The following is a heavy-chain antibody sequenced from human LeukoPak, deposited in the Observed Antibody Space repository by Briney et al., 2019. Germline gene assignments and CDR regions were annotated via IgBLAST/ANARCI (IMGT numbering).Heavy chain of an antibody. Sequence: GGSLRLSCAGSGFTVITNDMTWVRQAPGKGLEWVSVFYSDGNTKYADSVQGRFTISRDNSKNTLYLEMNSLSPDDTAVYYCARGVEPLAANTLAYWGQGTLVTVSS. CDR3: ARGVEPLAANTLAY. CDR1: GFTVITND. V-gene: IGHV3-53*01. D-gene: IGHD1-14*01. CDR2: FYSDGNT. J-gene: IGHJ4*02.